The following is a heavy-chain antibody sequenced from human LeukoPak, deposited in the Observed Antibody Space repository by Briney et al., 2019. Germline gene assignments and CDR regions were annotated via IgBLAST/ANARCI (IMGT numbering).Heavy chain of an antibody. CDR1: GGTFSGYA. J-gene: IGHJ5*02. V-gene: IGHV1-69*06. CDR2: IIPIFGTA. Sequence: SVKVSCKASGGTFSGYAISWVRQAPGQGLEWMGGIIPIFGTANYAQKFQGRVTITADKSTSTAYMELSSLRSEDTAVYYCARDLGPYSSGWYYGWFDPWGQGTLVTVSS. D-gene: IGHD6-19*01. CDR3: ARDLGPYSSGWYYGWFDP.